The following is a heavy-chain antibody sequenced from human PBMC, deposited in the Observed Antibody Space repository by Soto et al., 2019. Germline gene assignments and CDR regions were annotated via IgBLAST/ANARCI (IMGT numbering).Heavy chain of an antibody. D-gene: IGHD1-26*01. Sequence: EVQLVESGGDLVQPGGSARLSCAASGFSVSGWYMDWVRQAPGKGLEWVARLKDRSQNYATEYAASVKGRFTVSRHPSQNSIFLQMNSLKIEDTAVYYCAREGDARGLDSWGQRTLVTVS. CDR2: LKDRSQNYAT. CDR3: AREGDARGLDS. J-gene: IGHJ5*01. CDR1: GFSVSGWY. V-gene: IGHV3-72*01.